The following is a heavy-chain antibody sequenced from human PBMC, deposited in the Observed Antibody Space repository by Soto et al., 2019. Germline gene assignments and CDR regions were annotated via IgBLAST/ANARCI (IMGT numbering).Heavy chain of an antibody. CDR3: ATYGSGTYKPTTFDY. V-gene: IGHV4-31*03. J-gene: IGHJ4*02. D-gene: IGHD3-10*01. Sequence: SETLSLTCTVSGGSISSGDYYWSWIRQPPGKGLEWIGYIYYSGSTYYNPSLKSRVTISVDTSKNQFSLKLSSVTAADTAVYYCATYGSGTYKPTTFDYWGQGTLVTVSS. CDR2: IYYSGST. CDR1: GGSISSGDYY.